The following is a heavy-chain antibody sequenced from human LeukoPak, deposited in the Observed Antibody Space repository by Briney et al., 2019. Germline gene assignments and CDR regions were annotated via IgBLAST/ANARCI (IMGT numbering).Heavy chain of an antibody. V-gene: IGHV3-7*01. J-gene: IGHJ4*02. CDR3: ARDRDYASDY. CDR2: IKHNGDEL. CDR1: GFTFRCYL. Sequence: PGGSLRLSCAAPGFTFRCYLMTWVRQAPGKGLEWVANIKHNGDELNYVDSVEDRFTISRDNARNSLFLQMNSLRVEDTAVYYCARDRDYASDYWGQGTLVTVSS. D-gene: IGHD4-17*01.